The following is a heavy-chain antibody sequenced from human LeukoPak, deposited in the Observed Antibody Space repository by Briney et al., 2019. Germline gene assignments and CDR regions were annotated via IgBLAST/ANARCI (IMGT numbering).Heavy chain of an antibody. CDR3: AKENRLTMVRGDIDY. CDR1: GFTFSSYA. D-gene: IGHD3-10*01. V-gene: IGHV3-21*04. Sequence: PGRSLRLSCAASGFTFSSYAMHWVRQAPGKGPEWVSSISSSSSYIYYADSVKGRFTISRDNAKNSLYLQMNSLRAEDTAVYYCAKENRLTMVRGDIDYWGQGTLATVSS. J-gene: IGHJ4*02. CDR2: ISSSSSYI.